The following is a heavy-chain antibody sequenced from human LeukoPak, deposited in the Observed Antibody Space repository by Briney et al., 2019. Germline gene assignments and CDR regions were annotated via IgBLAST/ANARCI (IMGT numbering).Heavy chain of an antibody. D-gene: IGHD6-19*01. Sequence: KPGGSLRLSCAASGFTFSSYSMNWVRQAPGKGLEWVSSISSSSSYIYYADSVKGRFTISRDNAKNSLYLQMNSLRAEDTAVYYCARDFLPSGQWLVTPPDYWGQGTLVTVSS. CDR1: GFTFSSYS. J-gene: IGHJ4*02. CDR2: ISSSSSYI. V-gene: IGHV3-21*01. CDR3: ARDFLPSGQWLVTPPDY.